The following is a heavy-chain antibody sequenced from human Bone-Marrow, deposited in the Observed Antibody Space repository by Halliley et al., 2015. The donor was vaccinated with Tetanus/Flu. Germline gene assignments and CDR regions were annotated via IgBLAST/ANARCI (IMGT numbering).Heavy chain of an antibody. CDR3: AKDKGDGYTYGPDYYYGMDV. V-gene: IGHV3-23*01. CDR1: GFTFSNHA. D-gene: IGHD5-18*01. Sequence: SLRLSCAASGFTFSNHAMSWVRQAPGKGLEGVSLITGSGGFKHFADSVKSRFTISRDNSKNTVLLQMDNLRVEDTAVYYCAKDKGDGYTYGPDYYYGMDVWGQGTTVIVSS. CDR2: ITGSGGFK. J-gene: IGHJ6*02.